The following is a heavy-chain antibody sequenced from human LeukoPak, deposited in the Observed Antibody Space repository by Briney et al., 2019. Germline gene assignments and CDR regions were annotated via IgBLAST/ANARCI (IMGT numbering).Heavy chain of an antibody. Sequence: ASVKVSCKASGYTFTGYYMHWVRQAPGQGLEWVGWINPNSGGTNYAQKFQGWVTMTRDTSISTAYMELRSLRSDDRAVYYCARERYCSGGSCYSGALDTWGQGTMVTVSS. J-gene: IGHJ3*02. CDR3: ARERYCSGGSCYSGALDT. CDR1: GYTFTGYY. D-gene: IGHD2-15*01. V-gene: IGHV1-2*04. CDR2: INPNSGGT.